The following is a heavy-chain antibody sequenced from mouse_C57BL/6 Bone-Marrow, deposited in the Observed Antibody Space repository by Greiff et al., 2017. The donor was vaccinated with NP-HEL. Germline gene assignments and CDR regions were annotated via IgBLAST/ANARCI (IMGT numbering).Heavy chain of an antibody. Sequence: EVKLVESVAELVRPGASVKLSCTASGFNIKNTYMHWVKQRPEQGLEWIGRIDPANGNTKYAPKFQGKATITADTSSNTAYLQLSSLTSEDTAIYYCARSGYYGSSPYYAMDYWGQGTSVTVSS. CDR3: ARSGYYGSSPYYAMDY. V-gene: IGHV14-3*01. CDR2: IDPANGNT. J-gene: IGHJ4*01. CDR1: GFNIKNTY. D-gene: IGHD1-1*01.